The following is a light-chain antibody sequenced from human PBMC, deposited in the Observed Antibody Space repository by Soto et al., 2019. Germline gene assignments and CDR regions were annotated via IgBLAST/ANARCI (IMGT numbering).Light chain of an antibody. Sequence: DIQMTQSPSSLSASVGDRVTITCRASQGISNYVAWYQQKPGKPPKLLIYAASTLQSGVPSRFSGSGSGTDFTLTINSLQPEDVATYSCQKYSSVPVFGPGTKVDI. CDR2: AAS. V-gene: IGKV1-27*01. CDR3: QKYSSVPV. CDR1: QGISNY. J-gene: IGKJ3*01.